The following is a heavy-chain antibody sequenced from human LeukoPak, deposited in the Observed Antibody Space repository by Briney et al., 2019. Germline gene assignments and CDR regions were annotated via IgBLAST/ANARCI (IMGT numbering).Heavy chain of an antibody. CDR1: GFTFSSYW. Sequence: GGSLRLSCAASGFTFSSYWMHWVRQAPGKGLVWVSRINSDGSSTNYADSVKGRFTISRDNAKNTLYLQMNSLRAEDTAVYYCARDRGGRAVPAANFDYWGQGTLVTVSS. V-gene: IGHV3-74*01. D-gene: IGHD2-2*01. CDR3: ARDRGGRAVPAANFDY. CDR2: INSDGSST. J-gene: IGHJ4*02.